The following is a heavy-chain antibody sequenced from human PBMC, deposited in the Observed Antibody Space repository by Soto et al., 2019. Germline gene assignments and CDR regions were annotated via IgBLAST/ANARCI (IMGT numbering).Heavy chain of an antibody. Sequence: QVQLVQSGAEVKKPGSSVKVSCKASGGTFSHYTINWVRQAPGQGLEWMGGLIPVFGTENYAQKFQGRVTSTADQSSTTAYMELSSLTSEDTAVYYCARSNTSSLYPPEYFQNWGQGALVTVSS. D-gene: IGHD3-16*01. V-gene: IGHV1-69*01. CDR1: GGTFSHYT. J-gene: IGHJ1*01. CDR3: ARSNTSSLYPPEYFQN. CDR2: LIPVFGTE.